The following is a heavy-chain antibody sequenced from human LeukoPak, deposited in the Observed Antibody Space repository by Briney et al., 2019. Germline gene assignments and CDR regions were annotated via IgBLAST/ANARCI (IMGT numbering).Heavy chain of an antibody. J-gene: IGHJ4*02. Sequence: PGGSLRLSCAASGFTFSSYDMHWVRQATGKGLEWVSAIGTTGDTYYSDSVRGRFTISRENVKNSLYLQMNSLRAGDTAVYYCASSPSYSSSWYALDSWGQGTLVTVSS. V-gene: IGHV3-13*01. CDR2: IGTTGDT. CDR1: GFTFSSYD. CDR3: ASSPSYSSSWYALDS. D-gene: IGHD6-13*01.